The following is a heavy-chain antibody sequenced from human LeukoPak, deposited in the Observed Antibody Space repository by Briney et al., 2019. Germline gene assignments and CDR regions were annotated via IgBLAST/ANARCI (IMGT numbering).Heavy chain of an antibody. J-gene: IGHJ6*03. CDR2: ISAYNGNT. D-gene: IGHD3-3*01. CDR3: ARVVLEVFEWSEAMSRYYYYYMDV. CDR1: GYTFTSYG. Sequence: ASVKVSCKASGYTFTSYGISWVRQAPGQGLEWMGWISAYNGNTNYAQKLQGRVTMTTDTSTSTAYMELRSLRSDDTAVYYCARVVLEVFEWSEAMSRYYYYYMDVWGKGTTVTVSS. V-gene: IGHV1-18*01.